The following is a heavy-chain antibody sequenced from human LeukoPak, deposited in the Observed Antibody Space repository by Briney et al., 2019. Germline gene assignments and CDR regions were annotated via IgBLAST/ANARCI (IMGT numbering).Heavy chain of an antibody. D-gene: IGHD6-13*01. CDR1: GGSFSGYY. Sequence: PSETLSLTCAVYGGSFSGYYWSWIRQPPGKELEWIGEINHSGSTNYNPSLKSRVTISVDTSKNQFSLKLSSVTAADTAVYYCARGPRFIAAAGGVDYWGQGTLVTVSS. CDR2: INHSGST. J-gene: IGHJ4*02. V-gene: IGHV4-34*01. CDR3: ARGPRFIAAAGGVDY.